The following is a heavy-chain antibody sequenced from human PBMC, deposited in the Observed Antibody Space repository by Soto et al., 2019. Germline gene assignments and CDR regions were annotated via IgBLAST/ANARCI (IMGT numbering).Heavy chain of an antibody. J-gene: IGHJ6*02. CDR2: INPNSGGT. CDR3: AGSTKEYCSGGSCYPREYYYGMDV. Sequence: ASVKVSCKASGYTFTGYYMHWVRQAPGQGLEWMGWINPNSGGTNYAQKFQGRVTVTRDTSISTAYMELSRLRSDDTAVYYCAGSTKEYCSGGSCYPREYYYGMDVWGQGTTVTVSS. V-gene: IGHV1-2*02. CDR1: GYTFTGYY. D-gene: IGHD2-15*01.